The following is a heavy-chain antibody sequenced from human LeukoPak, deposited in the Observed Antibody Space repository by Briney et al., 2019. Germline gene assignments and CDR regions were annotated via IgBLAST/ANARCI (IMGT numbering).Heavy chain of an antibody. J-gene: IGHJ4*02. D-gene: IGHD5-24*01. CDR1: GFTFSSYV. CDR2: ISHDGFI. V-gene: IGHV3-74*01. CDR3: ARDWVYKIDY. Sequence: GGSLRLSCAASGFTFSSYVMHWVRRTPGKGLVWVSRISHDGFISYADSVKGRFTISRDNAKNTLILQMNSLRAEDTAVYYCARDWVYKIDYWGRGTLVTVSS.